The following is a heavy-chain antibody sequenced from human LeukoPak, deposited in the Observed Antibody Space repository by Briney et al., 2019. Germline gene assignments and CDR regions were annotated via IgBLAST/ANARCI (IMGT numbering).Heavy chain of an antibody. CDR3: ARDLSHDSSWNINS. D-gene: IGHD6-13*01. CDR1: GFSVRTNY. Sequence: GGSLRLSCVASGFSVRTNYMSWVRQTPGKGLEWVSMIHSGGSTHYADSVQGRFTISRDISKNTLYLQMNSLRAKDTAVYYCARDLSHDSSWNINSWGQGTLVTVSS. J-gene: IGHJ4*02. V-gene: IGHV3-53*01. CDR2: IHSGGST.